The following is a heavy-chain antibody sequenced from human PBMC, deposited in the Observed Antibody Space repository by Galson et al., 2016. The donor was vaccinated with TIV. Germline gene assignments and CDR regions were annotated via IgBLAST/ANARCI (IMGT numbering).Heavy chain of an antibody. J-gene: IGHJ5*02. CDR2: IYYTGSS. D-gene: IGHD1-1*01. V-gene: IGHV4-39*07. CDR1: GDSISNSRYY. Sequence: SVTLSLTCTVSGDSISNSRYYWGWIRQSPGKGLEWIATIYYTGSSYYNPNPSLNSRVTISVDTSRNHFSLKVTSVTAADTAVYFCARVKLQLPNWFDPWGQGTLVTVSS. CDR3: ARVKLQLPNWFDP.